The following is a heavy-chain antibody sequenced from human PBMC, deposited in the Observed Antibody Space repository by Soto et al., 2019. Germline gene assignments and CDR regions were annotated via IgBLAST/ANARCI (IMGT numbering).Heavy chain of an antibody. D-gene: IGHD3-22*01. CDR2: ISYDGSNK. CDR3: AKDQKYRGYYDSSGYCFDY. CDR1: GFTFSSYG. Sequence: GGSLRLSCAASGFTFSSYGMHWVRQAPGKGLEWVAVISYDGSNKYYADSVKGRFTISRDNSKNTLYLQMNSLRAEDTAVYYCAKDQKYRGYYDSSGYCFDYWGQGTLVTVSS. V-gene: IGHV3-30*18. J-gene: IGHJ4*02.